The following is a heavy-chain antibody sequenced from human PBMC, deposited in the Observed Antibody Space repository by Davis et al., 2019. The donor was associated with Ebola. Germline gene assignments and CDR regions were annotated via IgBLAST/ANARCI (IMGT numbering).Heavy chain of an antibody. J-gene: IGHJ4*02. CDR2: IYPGDSDT. CDR3: ARQGPTYYYDSSGYSEFDY. Sequence: PGGSLRLSCKGSGYSFTSYWIGWVRQMPGKGLEWMGIIYPGDSDTRYSPSFQGQVTISADKSISTAYLQWSSLKASDTAMYYCARQGPTYYYDSSGYSEFDYWGQGTLVTVSS. V-gene: IGHV5-51*01. D-gene: IGHD3-22*01. CDR1: GYSFTSYW.